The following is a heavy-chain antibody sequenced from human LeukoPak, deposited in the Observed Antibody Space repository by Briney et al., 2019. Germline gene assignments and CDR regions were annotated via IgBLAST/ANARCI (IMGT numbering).Heavy chain of an antibody. V-gene: IGHV4-39*07. J-gene: IGHJ3*02. CDR1: GGSITSSSYY. D-gene: IGHD5-24*01. Sequence: PSETLSLTCTVSGGSITSSSYYWGWIRQPPGKGPEWIGSIYYTGSTNYNPSLKSRVTISLDTSKNQFSLKLSSVTAADTAVYYCARAPKRDLDAFDIWGQGTMVTVSS. CDR3: ARAPKRDLDAFDI. CDR2: IYYTGST.